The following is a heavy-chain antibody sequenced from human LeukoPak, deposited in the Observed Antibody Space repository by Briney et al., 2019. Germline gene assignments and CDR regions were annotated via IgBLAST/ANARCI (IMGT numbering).Heavy chain of an antibody. CDR2: IYLGDSDT. V-gene: IGHV5-51*01. D-gene: IGHD3-10*01. CDR3: AVTSYFGSGRFDY. J-gene: IGHJ4*02. CDR1: GYSFTSYW. Sequence: GESLKISCKGSGYSFTSYWIGWVRQMPGKGLEWMRIIYLGDSDTRYSPSFQGQVTISADKSINTAYLQWSSLKASDTAMYYCAVTSYFGSGRFDYWGQGSLVTVSS.